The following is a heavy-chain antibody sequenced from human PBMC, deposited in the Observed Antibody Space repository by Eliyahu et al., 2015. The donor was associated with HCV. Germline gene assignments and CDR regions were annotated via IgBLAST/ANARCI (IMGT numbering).Heavy chain of an antibody. J-gene: IGHJ4*02. V-gene: IGHV3-9*01. CDR2: ISWNSGSI. Sequence: EVQLVESGXGLVQPGXSLRLSCAASGFTFDDYAMHWVRQAPGKGLEWVSGISWNSGSIGYADSVKXRFTISRDNAKNSLYLQMNSLRAEDTALYYCARLEVRYGSGIPYWGQGTLVTVSS. D-gene: IGHD3-10*01. CDR3: ARLEVRYGSGIPY. CDR1: GFTFDDYA.